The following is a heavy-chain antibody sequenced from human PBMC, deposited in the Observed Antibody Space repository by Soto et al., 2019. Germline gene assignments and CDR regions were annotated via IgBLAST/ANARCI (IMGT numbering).Heavy chain of an antibody. CDR2: ISGSGGST. CDR3: AKDFDYGDYGVNNWFDP. CDR1: GFTFSSYA. V-gene: IGHV3-23*01. D-gene: IGHD4-17*01. J-gene: IGHJ5*02. Sequence: PGGSLRLSCAASGFTFSSYAMSWVRQAPGKGLEWVSAISGSGGSTYYADSVKGRLTISRDNSKNTLYLQMNSLRAEDTAVYYWAKDFDYGDYGVNNWFDPWGQGTLVTVSS.